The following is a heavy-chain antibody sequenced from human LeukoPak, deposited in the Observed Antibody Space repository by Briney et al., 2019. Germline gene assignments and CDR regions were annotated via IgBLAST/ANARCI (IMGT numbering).Heavy chain of an antibody. CDR3: GMSGDRVPLQDDVFDV. J-gene: IGHJ3*01. CDR1: GYSFTSYC. D-gene: IGHD1-26*01. CDR2: IYPGDSGP. V-gene: IGHV5-51*01. Sequence: GESLKISCKVSGYSFTSYCIGWVRQMPGKGLEWMGIIYPGDSGPTYSPSFQGQVTISVDKSINTAYLQWSSLQASDTAMYYCGMSGDRVPLQDDVFDVWGQGAMVTVST.